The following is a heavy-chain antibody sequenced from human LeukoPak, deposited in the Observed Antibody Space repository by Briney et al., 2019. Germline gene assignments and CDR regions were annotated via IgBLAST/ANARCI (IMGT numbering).Heavy chain of an antibody. J-gene: IGHJ4*02. V-gene: IGHV3-30*18. CDR2: ISYDGSNK. CDR3: AKVGYSGYDGFDY. CDR1: GFTFSSYG. D-gene: IGHD5-12*01. Sequence: GGSLRLSCAASGFTFSSYGKHRVRQAPGKGQNGLAVISYDGSNKYYADSVKGRFTISRDNSKNTLYLQMNSLRAEDTAVYYCAKVGYSGYDGFDYWGQGTLVTVSS.